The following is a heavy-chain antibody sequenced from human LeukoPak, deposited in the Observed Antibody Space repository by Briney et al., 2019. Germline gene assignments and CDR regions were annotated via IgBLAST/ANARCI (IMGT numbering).Heavy chain of an antibody. D-gene: IGHD3-10*01. CDR1: GGTFSSYA. CDR3: ATPFADPYYYYYGMDV. J-gene: IGHJ6*04. CDR2: IIPIFGTA. V-gene: IGHV1-69*06. Sequence: SVKVSCKASGGTFSSYAISWVRQAPGQGLEWMGGIIPIFGTANYAQKFQGRVTITADKSTSTAYMELSSLRSEDTAVYYCATPFADPYYYYYGMDVWGKGTTGTVSS.